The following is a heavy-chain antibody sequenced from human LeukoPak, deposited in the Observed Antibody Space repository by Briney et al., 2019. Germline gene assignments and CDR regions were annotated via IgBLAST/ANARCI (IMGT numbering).Heavy chain of an antibody. CDR1: GGSISSYY. V-gene: IGHV4-59*01. J-gene: IGHJ5*02. D-gene: IGHD3-22*01. Sequence: SETLSLTCAVSGGSISSYYWSWIRQPPGKGLEWIGYIYYSGSTNYNPSLKSRVTISVDTSKNQFSLKLSSVTAADTAVYYCARGETYYYDGSGYNNWFDPWGQGTLVTVSS. CDR3: ARGETYYYDGSGYNNWFDP. CDR2: IYYSGST.